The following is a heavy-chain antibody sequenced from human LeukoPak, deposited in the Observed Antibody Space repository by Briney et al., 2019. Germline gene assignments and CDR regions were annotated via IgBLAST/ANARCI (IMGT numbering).Heavy chain of an antibody. Sequence: GASVKVSCKASGYTFTNYDINWVRQAPGQGLEWMGGIIPIFGTANYAQKFQGRVTITADESTSTAYMELSSLRSEDTAVYYCARDWSSPLTSDAFDIWGPGTMVTVSS. V-gene: IGHV1-69*13. CDR1: GYTFTNYD. D-gene: IGHD1-20*01. CDR3: ARDWSSPLTSDAFDI. CDR2: IIPIFGTA. J-gene: IGHJ3*02.